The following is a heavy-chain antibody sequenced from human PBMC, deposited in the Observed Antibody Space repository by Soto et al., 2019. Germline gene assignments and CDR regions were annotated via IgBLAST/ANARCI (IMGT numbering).Heavy chain of an antibody. Sequence: EVQLVESGGGLVQPGGSLRLSCAASGFTLSGRSMHWVRQAPGKGLVWVSGIDNAGTDSTYAASVKGRFTSSRDNAKNMLYLQMNSLRVEETAVYYCARGWFGPDVWGKGTTVTVSS. CDR1: GFTLSGRS. CDR3: ARGWFGPDV. CDR2: IDNAGTDS. J-gene: IGHJ6*04. V-gene: IGHV3-74*01. D-gene: IGHD3-10*01.